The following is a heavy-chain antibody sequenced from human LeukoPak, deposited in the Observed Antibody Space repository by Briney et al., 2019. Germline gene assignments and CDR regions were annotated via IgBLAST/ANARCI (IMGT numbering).Heavy chain of an antibody. Sequence: SQTLSLTCTVSGGSISSGSYYWSCIRQPAGKGLEWIGRIYTSRSTNYNPSLKSRVTISVAASKNQFSLKLGSVTVADTAVYYWAGPLIWCDPWGQKTGLSVFS. CDR3: AGPLIWCDP. CDR2: IYTSRST. CDR1: GGSISSGSYY. J-gene: IGHJ5*02. V-gene: IGHV4-61*02.